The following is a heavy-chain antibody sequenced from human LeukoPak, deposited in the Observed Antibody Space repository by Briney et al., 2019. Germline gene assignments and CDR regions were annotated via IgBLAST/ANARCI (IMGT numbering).Heavy chain of an antibody. J-gene: IGHJ4*02. Sequence: ASVKVSCKASGFTFTSYYMHWVRQAPGQGLEWMGIINPSGGSTSYAQKFQGRVTMTRDMSTSTVNMELSSLGSEDTAVYYCARGRYGDSDYWGQGTLVTVSS. D-gene: IGHD4-17*01. CDR1: GFTFTSYY. CDR2: INPSGGST. V-gene: IGHV1-46*01. CDR3: ARGRYGDSDY.